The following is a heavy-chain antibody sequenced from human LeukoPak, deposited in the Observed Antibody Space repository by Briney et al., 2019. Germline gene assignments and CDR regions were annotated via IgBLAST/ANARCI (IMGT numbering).Heavy chain of an antibody. D-gene: IGHD3-22*01. Sequence: SETLSLTCTVSGGSISTFYWSWLRQPPGKQLEWIGYVYYSGRTNYNPSFKTRVTISVDTSKNQFSLKLSSVTPAETAVYYCARVDYDSSGYFDYWGQGTLVTVSS. V-gene: IGHV4-59*01. CDR3: ARVDYDSSGYFDY. J-gene: IGHJ4*02. CDR2: VYYSGRT. CDR1: GGSISTFY.